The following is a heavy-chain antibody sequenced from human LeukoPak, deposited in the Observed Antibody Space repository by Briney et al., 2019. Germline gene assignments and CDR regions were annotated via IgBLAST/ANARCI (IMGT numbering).Heavy chain of an antibody. D-gene: IGHD3-16*02. Sequence: ASVKVSCKTSGYTFTGYYIQWVRQAPGQGLEWMGYINPTSGGTNYAQEFQGRVTMTRDTSISTAYMEPSRLTSDDTAVYYCARGEMITFGGVIVISTFDIWGQGTMVTVS. CDR1: GYTFTGYY. CDR3: ARGEMITFGGVIVISTFDI. CDR2: INPTSGGT. J-gene: IGHJ3*02. V-gene: IGHV1-2*02.